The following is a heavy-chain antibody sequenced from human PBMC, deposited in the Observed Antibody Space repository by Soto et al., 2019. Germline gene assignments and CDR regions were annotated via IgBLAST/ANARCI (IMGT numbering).Heavy chain of an antibody. CDR3: ARAVRDCSSTSCYWAHYYYYGMDV. J-gene: IGHJ6*02. D-gene: IGHD2-2*01. V-gene: IGHV1-69*13. CDR1: GGTFSSYA. Sequence: ASVKVSCKASGGTFSSYAISWVRQAPGQGLEWMGGIIPIFGTANYAQKFQGRVTITADESTSTAYMELSSLRSEDTAVYYCARAVRDCSSTSCYWAHYYYYGMDVWGQGTTVTVS. CDR2: IIPIFGTA.